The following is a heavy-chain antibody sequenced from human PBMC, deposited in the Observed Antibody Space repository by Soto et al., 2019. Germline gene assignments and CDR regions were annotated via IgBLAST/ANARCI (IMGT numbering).Heavy chain of an antibody. V-gene: IGHV3-30*18. D-gene: IGHD1-26*01. J-gene: IGHJ1*01. CDR2: ISYDGSNT. Sequence: QVQLVESGGGVVQPGRSLRLSCVASGFTFSSYGMHWVRQAPGKGLVWVVIISYDGSNTGYADSVKGRFTISRDNTKNTLYQRMNILRAEDTSVYYCAKEGALSASYYISNSYDVDGWGQGNLGTVSS. CDR1: GFTFSSYG. CDR3: AKEGALSASYYISNSYDVDG.